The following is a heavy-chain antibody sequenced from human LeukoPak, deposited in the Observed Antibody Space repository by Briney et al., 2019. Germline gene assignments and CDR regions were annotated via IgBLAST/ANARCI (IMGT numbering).Heavy chain of an antibody. J-gene: IGHJ6*02. CDR3: AKGPYGSGIYYGMDV. Sequence: GGSLRLSCAASGFTFSNCGMSWARQAPGKRLEWVSVIGGDGSTYYADSVKGRFTISRDNSENTLYLQMNSLRAEDTAVYYCAKGPYGSGIYYGMDVWGQGTTVTVS. V-gene: IGHV3-23*01. D-gene: IGHD3-10*01. CDR2: IGGDGST. CDR1: GFTFSNCG.